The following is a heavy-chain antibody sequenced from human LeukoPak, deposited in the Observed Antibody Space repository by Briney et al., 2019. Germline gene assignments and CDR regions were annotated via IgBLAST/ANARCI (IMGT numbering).Heavy chain of an antibody. J-gene: IGHJ4*02. CDR2: IYHSGST. CDR3: ARVVLGSYPYYFDY. CDR1: GYSISSGYY. D-gene: IGHD1-26*01. Sequence: PSETLSLTCTVSGYSISSGYYWGWIRQPPGKGLEWIGSIYHSGSTYYNPSLKSRVTISVDTSKNQFSLKLSSVTAADTAVYYCARVVLGSYPYYFDYWGQGTLVTVSS. V-gene: IGHV4-38-2*02.